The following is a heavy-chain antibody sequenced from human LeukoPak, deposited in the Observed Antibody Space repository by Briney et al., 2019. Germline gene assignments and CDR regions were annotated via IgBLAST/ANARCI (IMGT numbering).Heavy chain of an antibody. CDR3: ARDEYYDILTGYPTGAFDI. CDR1: GFTFSSYG. D-gene: IGHD3-9*01. CDR2: IWYDGSNK. V-gene: IGHV3-33*01. J-gene: IGHJ3*02. Sequence: GGSLRCSCAASGFTFSSYGMHWVRQAPGKGLEWVAVIWYDGSNKYYADSVKGRFTISRDNPKNTLYLQMNSLRAEDTAVYYCARDEYYDILTGYPTGAFDIWAQGTMVTVSS.